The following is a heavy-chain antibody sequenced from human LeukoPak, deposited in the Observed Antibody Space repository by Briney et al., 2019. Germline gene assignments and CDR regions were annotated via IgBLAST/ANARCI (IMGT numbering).Heavy chain of an antibody. J-gene: IGHJ3*02. Sequence: GGSLRLSCAASGFTFSSYAMSWVRQAPGKGLEWVGRSRNKPNSYTTEYAASVKGRFTISRDDSKNSLYLQMNSLKTEDTAVYYCARSPGSDAFDIWGQGTMVTVSS. V-gene: IGHV3-72*01. D-gene: IGHD1-14*01. CDR2: SRNKPNSYTT. CDR1: GFTFSSYA. CDR3: ARSPGSDAFDI.